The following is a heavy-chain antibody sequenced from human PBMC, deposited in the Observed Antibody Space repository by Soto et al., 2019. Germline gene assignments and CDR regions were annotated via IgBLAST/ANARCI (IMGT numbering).Heavy chain of an antibody. J-gene: IGHJ4*02. CDR3: ARGINSSGPDYFDY. V-gene: IGHV1-2*04. CDR2: INPNSGGT. Sequence: ASVKVFCKASGYTFTGYYMHWVRQAPGQGLEWMGWINPNSGGTNYAQKFQGWVTMTRDTSISTAYMELSRLRSDDTAVYYCARGINSSGPDYFDYWGQGTLVTVSS. D-gene: IGHD3-22*01. CDR1: GYTFTGYY.